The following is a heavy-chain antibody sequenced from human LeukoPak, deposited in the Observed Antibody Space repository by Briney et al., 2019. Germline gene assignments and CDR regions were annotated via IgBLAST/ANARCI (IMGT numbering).Heavy chain of an antibody. CDR1: GFTVSSNY. D-gene: IGHD3-10*02. V-gene: IGHV3-53*04. CDR3: ARVATMVGEPYYFDY. Sequence: GGSLRLSCAASGFTVSSNYMSWVRQAPGKGLEWVSVIYSGGSTYYADSVKGRLTNSRHNSKNTLYLQMNSLRAEDTAVYYCARVATMVGEPYYFDYWGQGTLVTVSS. CDR2: IYSGGST. J-gene: IGHJ4*02.